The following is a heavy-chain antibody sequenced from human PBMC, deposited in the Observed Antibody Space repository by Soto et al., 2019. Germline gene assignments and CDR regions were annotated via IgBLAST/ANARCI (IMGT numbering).Heavy chain of an antibody. CDR3: ARVGSSGYGDDAFEI. D-gene: IGHD3-22*01. J-gene: IGHJ3*02. CDR2: ISANNGNT. V-gene: IGHV1-18*01. CDR1: CYTFTSYG. Sequence: ASVKVSCKASCYTFTSYGIRWVRQAPQQGREWMAWISANNGNTSYAQKPQGRVTRTTDTSTRTVYMELRSLTFDDTAVYYGARVGSSGYGDDAFEIWGQGTMVTV.